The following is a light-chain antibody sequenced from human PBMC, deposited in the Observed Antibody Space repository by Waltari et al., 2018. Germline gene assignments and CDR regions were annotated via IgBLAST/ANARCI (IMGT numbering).Light chain of an antibody. CDR3: ETWDSNTPWM. CDR1: SGHTSYI. Sequence: QPVLTQSSSASASLGSSVKLTCTLSSGHTSYIIAWHQQQPGKAPRFLMKLESSGSYNKGSGVPDRFSGSSSGADRYLFISNLQSEDEADYYCETWDSNTPWMFGGGTKLTVL. V-gene: IGLV4-60*03. J-gene: IGLJ3*02. CDR2: LESSGSY.